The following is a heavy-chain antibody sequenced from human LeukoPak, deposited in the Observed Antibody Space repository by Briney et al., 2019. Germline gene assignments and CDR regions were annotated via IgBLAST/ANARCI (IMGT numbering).Heavy chain of an antibody. V-gene: IGHV4-59*01. D-gene: IGHD3-22*01. Sequence: SETLSLTCAVYGGSFSGYYWSWIRQPPGKGLEWIGYIYYSGSTNYNPSLKSRVTISVDTSKNQFSLKLSSVTAADTAVYYCARLYDSSGYYSRSWYFDLWGRGTLVTVSS. CDR2: IYYSGST. CDR1: GGSFSGYY. J-gene: IGHJ2*01. CDR3: ARLYDSSGYYSRSWYFDL.